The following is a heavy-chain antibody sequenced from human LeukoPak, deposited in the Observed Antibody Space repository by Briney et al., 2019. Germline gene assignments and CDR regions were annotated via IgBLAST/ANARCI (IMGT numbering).Heavy chain of an antibody. CDR2: ISHDGNNK. J-gene: IGHJ5*02. CDR3: ARDASNRLDP. V-gene: IGHV3-30*03. CDR1: GFTFNNYC. Sequence: GGSLRLSCAASGFTFNNYCMHWVRQPPGKGLEWVAVISHDGNNKYYADSVKGRFTISRDTSKSTLYLQMSTLRAEDTAVYYCARDASNRLDPWGQGTLVIVSS.